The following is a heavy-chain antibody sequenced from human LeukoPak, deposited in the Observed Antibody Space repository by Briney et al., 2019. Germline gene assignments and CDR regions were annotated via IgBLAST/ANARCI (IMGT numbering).Heavy chain of an antibody. J-gene: IGHJ5*02. V-gene: IGHV1-2*02. CDR3: ARDSTLVYGDYVYWFDP. CDR2: INPNTGGT. CDR1: GYTFTGYY. D-gene: IGHD4-17*01. Sequence: EASVKVSCKASGYTFTGYYMHWVRQAPGQGLEWMGWINPNTGGTNYAQKFQGRVTMTRDTSISTAYMGLSRLRSDDTAVYYCARDSTLVYGDYVYWFDPWGQGTLVTVSS.